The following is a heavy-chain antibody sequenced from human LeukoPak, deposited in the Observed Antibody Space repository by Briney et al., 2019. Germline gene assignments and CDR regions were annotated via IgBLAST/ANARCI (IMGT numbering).Heavy chain of an antibody. D-gene: IGHD2-21*02. J-gene: IGHJ5*02. Sequence: SQTLSLTCTVSGGSISSGGYYWSWIRQHPGKGLEWIGYIYYSGSTYYNPSLKSRVTVSVDTSKNQFSLKLSSVTAADTAAYYCARGLLFSWFDPWGQGSVVTVSS. CDR2: IYYSGST. CDR3: ARGLLFSWFDP. CDR1: GGSISSGGYY. V-gene: IGHV4-31*03.